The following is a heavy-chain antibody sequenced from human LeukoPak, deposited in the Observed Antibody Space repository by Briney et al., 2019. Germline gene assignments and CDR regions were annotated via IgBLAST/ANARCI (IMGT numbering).Heavy chain of an antibody. Sequence: GGSLRLSCAASGFTFNTCAMTWVRQAPGKGLEWVSSISGSGDSTYYADSVKGRFTISRDNSKNTLYLQMNSLRGEDTAVYYCAKVGCSSTACYGVDYWGQGTLVTVSS. CDR2: ISGSGDST. CDR1: GFTFNTCA. D-gene: IGHD2-2*01. V-gene: IGHV3-23*01. J-gene: IGHJ4*02. CDR3: AKVGCSSTACYGVDY.